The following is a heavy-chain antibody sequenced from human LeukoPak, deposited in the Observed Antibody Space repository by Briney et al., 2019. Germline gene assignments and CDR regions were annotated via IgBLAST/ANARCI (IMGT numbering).Heavy chain of an antibody. D-gene: IGHD5-18*01. V-gene: IGHV4-61*02. Sequence: SQTLSLTCTVSGGSISSGSYYWSWIRQPAGKGLEWIGRIYTSGSTNYNPSLKSRVTISVDTSKNQFSLKLSSVTAAGTAVYYCARDFGPWLHDVWGKGTTVTVSS. CDR1: GGSISSGSYY. CDR2: IYTSGST. J-gene: IGHJ6*04. CDR3: ARDFGPWLHDV.